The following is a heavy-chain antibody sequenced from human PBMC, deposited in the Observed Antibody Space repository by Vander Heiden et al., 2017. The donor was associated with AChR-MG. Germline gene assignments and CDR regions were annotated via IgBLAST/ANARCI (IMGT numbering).Heavy chain of an antibody. J-gene: IGHJ6*03. CDR1: GGSISSGDYY. CDR3: ARGSVARTRYYYYYMDV. CDR2: IYYSGST. Sequence: QVQLQESGPGLVKPSQTLSLTCTVSGGSISSGDYYWSWIRQPPGKGLEWIGYIYYSGSTYYNPSLKSRVTISVDTSKNQFSLKLSSVTAADTAVYYCARGSVARTRYYYYYMDVWCKGTTVTVSS. D-gene: IGHD3-3*01. V-gene: IGHV4-30-4*01.